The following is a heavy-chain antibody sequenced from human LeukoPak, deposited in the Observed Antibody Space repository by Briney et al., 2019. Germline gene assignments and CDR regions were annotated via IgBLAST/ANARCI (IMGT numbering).Heavy chain of an antibody. CDR3: ARGPSCCSTSCYGFYYFDY. CDR2: IIPIFGTA. CDR1: GGTFSSYA. J-gene: IGHJ4*02. D-gene: IGHD2-2*01. V-gene: IGHV1-69*05. Sequence: ASVKVSCKASGGTFSSYAISWVRQAPGQGLEWMGGIIPIFGTANYAQKFQGRVTITTDESTSTAYMELSSLRSEDTAVYYCARGPSCCSTSCYGFYYFDYWGQGTLVTVSS.